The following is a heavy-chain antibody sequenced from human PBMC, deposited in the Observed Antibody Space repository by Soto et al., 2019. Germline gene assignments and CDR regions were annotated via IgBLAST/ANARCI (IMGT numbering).Heavy chain of an antibody. CDR1: GFSLSTSGMC. D-gene: IGHD2-21*02. CDR3: IQSRCGGDCLQSYTSHYYYGMDV. Sequence: SGPTLVNPTQTLTLTCTFSGFSLSTSGMCVSWIRQPPGKALEWLARIDWDDGKYYSTSLKTRLTISKDTSKNQVVLTMTNMDPVDTATYYCIQSRCGGDCLQSYTSHYYYGMDVWGQGTTVTVSS. V-gene: IGHV2-70*12. J-gene: IGHJ6*02. CDR2: IDWDDGK.